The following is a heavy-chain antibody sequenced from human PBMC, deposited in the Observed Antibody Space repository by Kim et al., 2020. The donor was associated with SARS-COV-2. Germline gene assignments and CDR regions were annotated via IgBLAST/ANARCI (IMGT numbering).Heavy chain of an antibody. J-gene: IGHJ3*02. Sequence: SETLSLTCTVSGGSLSRYSWNWIRQSPGKGLEWIGYIYYVGSPNYNPSLKSRVTISIDTAKNQFSLKLSSATVADTAVYYCARDGGSAVKNTDYMVDIWG. V-gene: IGHV4-59*13. CDR2: IYYVGSP. D-gene: IGHD6-19*01. CDR1: GGSLSRYS. CDR3: ARDGGSAVKNTDYMVDI.